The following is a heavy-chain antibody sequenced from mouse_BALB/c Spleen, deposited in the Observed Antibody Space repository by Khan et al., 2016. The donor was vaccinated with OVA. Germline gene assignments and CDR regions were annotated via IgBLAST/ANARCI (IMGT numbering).Heavy chain of an antibody. CDR3: ARAYYGNYREAMDY. CDR2: IWGDGST. V-gene: IGHV2-6-7*01. CDR1: GFSLTGYG. Sequence: QVQLKESGPGLVAPSQRLSITCTVSGFSLTGYGVNWVRQPPGKGLDWLGMIWGDGSTDYNSVLKSRLSISKDNSKSQVFLKMNSLQTDDTARYYCARAYYGNYREAMDYWGQGTSVTVSS. J-gene: IGHJ4*01. D-gene: IGHD2-10*01.